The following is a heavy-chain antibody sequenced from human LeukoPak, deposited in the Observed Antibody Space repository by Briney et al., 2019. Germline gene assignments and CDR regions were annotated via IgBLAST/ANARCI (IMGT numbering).Heavy chain of an antibody. CDR1: GGPFSGYY. Sequence: PSETLSLTCAVYGGPFSGYYWSWIRQPPGKGLEWIGEINHSGSTNYNPSLKSRVTISVDTSKNQFSLKLSSVTAADTAVYYCARGSPFSGWGQGTLVTVSS. CDR3: ARGSPFSG. J-gene: IGHJ4*02. V-gene: IGHV4-34*01. CDR2: INHSGST. D-gene: IGHD3-10*01.